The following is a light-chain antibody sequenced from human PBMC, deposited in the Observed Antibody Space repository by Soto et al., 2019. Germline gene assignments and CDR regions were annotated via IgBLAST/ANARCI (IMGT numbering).Light chain of an antibody. J-gene: IGLJ3*02. CDR3: QTWGTGIEV. CDR2: LNSDGSL. CDR1: SGHSSYA. V-gene: IGLV4-69*01. Sequence: QPVLTQSPSASASLGASVNLTWTLSSGHSSYAIAWHQQQPEKGPRYLMKLNSDGSLSKGDGIPDRFSGSSSGAERYLTISSLQSEDEADYYCQTWGTGIEVFGGGTKLTVL.